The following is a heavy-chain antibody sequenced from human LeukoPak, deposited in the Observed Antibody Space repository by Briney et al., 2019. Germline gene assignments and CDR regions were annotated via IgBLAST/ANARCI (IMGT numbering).Heavy chain of an antibody. CDR3: ANFKGKDGIKDHFDY. J-gene: IGHJ4*02. Sequence: GGSLGLSCAAFGIAFDKNAMTWVRRVPGKGLEWVSTISHNGVATYYADSVKGRFTISRDNSKNTVSLQMSSLRVEDTAVYYCANFKGKDGIKDHFDYWGQGTLVTVSS. CDR1: GIAFDKNA. V-gene: IGHV3-23*01. D-gene: IGHD5-24*01. CDR2: ISHNGVAT.